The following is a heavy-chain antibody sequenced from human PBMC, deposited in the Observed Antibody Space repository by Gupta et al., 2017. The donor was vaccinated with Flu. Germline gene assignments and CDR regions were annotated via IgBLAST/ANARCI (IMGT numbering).Heavy chain of an antibody. CDR3: ARDELWTNYYGGWFDP. J-gene: IGHJ5*02. CDR2: IIPMFNKS. CDR1: A. D-gene: IGHD3-22*01. Sequence: AFNWVRQAPGQGLEWMGGIIPMFNKSTYAQKFQGRVTITADKSTTTAYMEVSSLKFEDTAVYYCARDELWTNYYGGWFDPWGQGTLVTVSS. V-gene: IGHV1-69*06.